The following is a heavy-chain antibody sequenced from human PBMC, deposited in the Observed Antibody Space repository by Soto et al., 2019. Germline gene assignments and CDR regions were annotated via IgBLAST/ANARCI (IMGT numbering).Heavy chain of an antibody. D-gene: IGHD3-10*01. V-gene: IGHV1-69*13. Sequence: SVKVSCKASGGTFSSYAISWVRQAPGQGLEWMGGIIPIFGTANYAQKFQGRVTITADESTSTAYMELSSLRSEDTAVYYCARDPFPAYYYGSGSYLDYWGQGTLVTVSS. CDR2: IIPIFGTA. J-gene: IGHJ4*02. CDR3: ARDPFPAYYYGSGSYLDY. CDR1: GGTFSSYA.